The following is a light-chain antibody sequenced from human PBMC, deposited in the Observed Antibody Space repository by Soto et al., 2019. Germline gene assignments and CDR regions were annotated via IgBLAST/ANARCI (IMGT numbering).Light chain of an antibody. CDR2: GGT. CDR3: QSYDSTLSARYV. Sequence: QSVLTQPPSMSGTPGQRVTISCSGSRSNIGGNAVTWYQQVPGTAPRLLIVGGTIRPSGVPDRFSASTSGTSASLAITGLQAEDEGDYYCQSYDSTLSARYVFGTGTKVTVL. J-gene: IGLJ1*01. V-gene: IGLV1-40*01. CDR1: RSNIGGNA.